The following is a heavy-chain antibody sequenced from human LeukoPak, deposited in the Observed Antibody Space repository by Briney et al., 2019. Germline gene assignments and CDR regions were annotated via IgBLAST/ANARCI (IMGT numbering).Heavy chain of an antibody. CDR2: ISSSRSYI. CDR3: ARIGSSDAFDI. D-gene: IGHD3-10*01. Sequence: GGSLRLSCAASGFTFSSYTMSWVRQAPGKGLEWVSSISSSRSYIYYADSVKGRSTISRDNAKNSLFLQMNSLRAEYTAVFYCARIGSSDAFDIWGQGTVVTVSS. CDR1: GFTFSSYT. J-gene: IGHJ3*02. V-gene: IGHV3-21*01.